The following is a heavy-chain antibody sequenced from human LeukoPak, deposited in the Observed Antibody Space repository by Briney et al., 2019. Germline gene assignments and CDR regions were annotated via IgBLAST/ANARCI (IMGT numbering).Heavy chain of an antibody. D-gene: IGHD6-19*01. CDR2: IYYSGST. Sequence: SQTLSLTCTVSGGSISSYSWSWIRQPPGKGLEWIGYIYYSGSTNYNTSLKSRVTISVDTSKDQCYLKLSSVTAADTAVYYCARCLYSSGWETGAFDIWGQGTMVTVSS. CDR1: GGSISSYS. V-gene: IGHV4-59*01. CDR3: ARCLYSSGWETGAFDI. J-gene: IGHJ3*02.